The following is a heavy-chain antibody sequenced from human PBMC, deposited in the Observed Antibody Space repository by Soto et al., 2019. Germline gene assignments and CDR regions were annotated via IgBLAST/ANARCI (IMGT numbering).Heavy chain of an antibody. CDR2: ISYDGSTK. Sequence: QVQLVESGGGVVQPGRSLRLSCAASEFTLSNYAVNWVRQAPGKGLEWVAVISYDGSTKYYADSVKGRFTISRDNAKNTVSVQMNTLSADDTAVYYCARAPSLRGNWFDPWGQGTLVIVSS. D-gene: IGHD3-10*01. CDR1: EFTLSNYA. V-gene: IGHV3-30-3*01. J-gene: IGHJ5*02. CDR3: ARAPSLRGNWFDP.